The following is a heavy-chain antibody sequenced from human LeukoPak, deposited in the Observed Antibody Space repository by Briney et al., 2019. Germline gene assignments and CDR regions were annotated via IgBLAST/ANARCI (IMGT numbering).Heavy chain of an antibody. Sequence: SETLSLTCTVSGGSISSYYWSWIRQPPGKGLEWIGYIYYSGSTNYNPSLKSRVTISVDTSKNQFTLKLSSATAADTAVYYCARAPVGDAFDIWGQGTMVTVSS. J-gene: IGHJ3*02. CDR3: ARAPVGDAFDI. D-gene: IGHD4-23*01. CDR2: IYYSGST. V-gene: IGHV4-59*01. CDR1: GGSISSYY.